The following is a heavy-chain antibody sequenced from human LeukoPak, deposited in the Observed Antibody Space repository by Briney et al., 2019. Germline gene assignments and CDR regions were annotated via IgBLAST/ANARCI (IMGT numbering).Heavy chain of an antibody. CDR1: GGTLSNDP. Sequence: SVKVSCKASGGTLSNDPISWLRQAPGQRLEWMGNISPLFGTTGYAQDFQGRVTITTVKSTSTIYMDLYSLTSADTAMYYCARDRCTGAYCYHGHWGQGTLVTVSS. CDR2: ISPLFGTT. V-gene: IGHV1-69*05. J-gene: IGHJ4*02. CDR3: ARDRCTGAYCYHGH. D-gene: IGHD2-8*02.